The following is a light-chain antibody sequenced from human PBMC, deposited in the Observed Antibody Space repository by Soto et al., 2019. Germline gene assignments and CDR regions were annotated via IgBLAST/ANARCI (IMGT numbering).Light chain of an antibody. CDR1: SGDIGGYNY. J-gene: IGLJ1*01. CDR3: SSYTTSSTLYV. V-gene: IGLV2-14*01. Sequence: QSALTQPASVSGSPGQSITISCTGTSGDIGGYNYVSWYQQYSGKAPKLIIFEVTNRPSGVSDRFSGAKSGDTASLTISGLQAEDEADYYCSSYTTSSTLYVFGPGTKLTVL. CDR2: EVT.